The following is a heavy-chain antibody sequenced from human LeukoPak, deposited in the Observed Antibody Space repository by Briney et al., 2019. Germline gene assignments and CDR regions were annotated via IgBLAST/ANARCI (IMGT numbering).Heavy chain of an antibody. CDR1: GFTFSSYS. Sequence: GGSLRLSCAASGFTFSSYSMNWVRQAPGKGLEWVSSISSSSSYIYYADSVKGRFTISRDNAKNSLYLQMNSLRAEDTAVYYCARDYGSGSYYFDYWGQGTLVTVSS. J-gene: IGHJ4*02. CDR2: ISSSSSYI. CDR3: ARDYGSGSYYFDY. V-gene: IGHV3-21*01. D-gene: IGHD3-10*01.